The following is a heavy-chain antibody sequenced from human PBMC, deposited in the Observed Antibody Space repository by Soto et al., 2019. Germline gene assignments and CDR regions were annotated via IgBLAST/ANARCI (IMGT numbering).Heavy chain of an antibody. J-gene: IGHJ4*02. CDR3: AREQELLLDY. CDR2: ISYDGSNK. D-gene: IGHD1-26*01. Sequence: QVQLVESGGGVVQPGRSLRLSCAASGFTFSSYAMHWVRQAPGKGLEWVAVISYDGSNKYYADSVKGRFTISRDNSKNTLYLQMNSLRAEATAVYYCAREQELLLDYWCQGTLVTVSS. CDR1: GFTFSSYA. V-gene: IGHV3-30-3*01.